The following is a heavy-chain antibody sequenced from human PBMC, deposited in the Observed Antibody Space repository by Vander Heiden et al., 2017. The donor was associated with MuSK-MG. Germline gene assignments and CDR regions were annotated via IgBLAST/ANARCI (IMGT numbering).Heavy chain of an antibody. V-gene: IGHV3-49*03. CDR3: ARSDYDFWSGYFMDV. D-gene: IGHD3-3*01. J-gene: IGHJ6*02. CDR2: IRSKAYGGTT. CDR1: GFTFGDYA. Sequence: EVQLVESGGVLVQPGRSLRLSCTASGFTFGDYAMSWFRQAPGKGLEWVGLIRSKAYGGTTEHAASVKGRFTISRDDSKSIAYLQMNSLKTEDTALYYYARSDYDFWSGYFMDVWGQGTTVTVSS.